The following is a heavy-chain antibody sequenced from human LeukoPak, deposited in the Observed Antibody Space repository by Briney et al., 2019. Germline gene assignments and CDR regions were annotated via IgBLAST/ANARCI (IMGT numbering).Heavy chain of an antibody. D-gene: IGHD1-20*01. CDR2: IYYSGST. J-gene: IGHJ4*02. V-gene: IGHV4-39*01. CDR1: GGSISNSNYY. CDR3: ARGRIGGIN. Sequence: PSETLSLTCTVSGGSISNSNYYWGWIRQPPEKGLEWIGGIYYSGSTFYRASLKSRATISADTSKNQFSLRLSLVTAADTAVYYCARGRIGGINWGQGALVTVSS.